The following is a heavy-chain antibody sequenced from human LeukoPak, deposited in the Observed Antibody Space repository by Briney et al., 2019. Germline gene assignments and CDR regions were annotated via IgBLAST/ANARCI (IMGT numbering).Heavy chain of an antibody. CDR2: IYHSGTT. D-gene: IGHD1-1*01. CDR1: GGSISSSSYY. V-gene: IGHV4-39*07. CDR3: ARRSGSGYFQH. Sequence: SETLSLTCTVSGGSISSSSYYWGWIRQPPGKGLEWIGSIYHSGTTYYNPSLKSRVTISVDTSKNQFSLKLSSVTAADTAVYYCARRSGSGYFQHWGQGTLVTVSS. J-gene: IGHJ1*01.